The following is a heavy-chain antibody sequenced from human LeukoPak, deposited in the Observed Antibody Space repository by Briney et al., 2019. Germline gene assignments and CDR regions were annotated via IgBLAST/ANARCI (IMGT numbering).Heavy chain of an antibody. CDR3: ASDPTTGLFDY. CDR1: GFTFDDYA. D-gene: IGHD4-11*01. Sequence: GRSLRLSCAVSGFTFDDYAMHWVRQVPGKGLEWVSGINWNSDSIGYADSVKGRFTTPRDNAKNSLYLQMNSLRAEDTAVYYCASDPTTGLFDYWGQGTLVTVSS. V-gene: IGHV3-9*01. CDR2: INWNSDSI. J-gene: IGHJ4*02.